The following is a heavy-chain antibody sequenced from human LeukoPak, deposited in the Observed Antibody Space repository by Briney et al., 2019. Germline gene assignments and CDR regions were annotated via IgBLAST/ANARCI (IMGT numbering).Heavy chain of an antibody. V-gene: IGHV3-23*01. CDR1: GFTFSSYA. CDR2: ISGSGGGT. CDR3: AREQLYSGYYGLDV. Sequence: GGSLRLSCAASGFTFSSYAMSWVRQAPGKGLEWVSVISGSGGGTFYADSVRGRFTISRDNSKNTVNLQVNSLRPEDTAVYYCAREQLYSGYYGLDVWGQGTTLTVSS. J-gene: IGHJ6*02. D-gene: IGHD2-21*01.